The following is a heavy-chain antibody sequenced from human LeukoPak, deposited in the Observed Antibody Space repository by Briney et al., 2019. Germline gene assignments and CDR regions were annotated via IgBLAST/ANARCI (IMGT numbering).Heavy chain of an antibody. CDR2: IYQSGRT. Sequence: SETLSLTCAVSGDYISSSSYYWGWIRQSPWTGLEWIGDIYQSGRTYYNPTLKSRVAISIDTSKNQFSLRLRSMTPAVTAVFYCARRRYYDSTGYFEWGRGTLVTVSS. D-gene: IGHD3-22*01. J-gene: IGHJ1*01. CDR1: GDYISSSSYY. V-gene: IGHV4-39*01. CDR3: ARRRYYDSTGYFE.